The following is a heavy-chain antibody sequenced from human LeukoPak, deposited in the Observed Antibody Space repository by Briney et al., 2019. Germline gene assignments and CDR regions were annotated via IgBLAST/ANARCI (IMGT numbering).Heavy chain of an antibody. CDR1: GGTFSSYA. D-gene: IGHD1-26*01. CDR3: ARVFARSGEISGSYFYY. J-gene: IGHJ4*02. V-gene: IGHV1-69*05. CDR2: IIPIFCRA. Sequence: SVKVSCKASGGTFSSYAINWVRQAPGQGPEWMGGIIPIFCRANYAQQLQGRVTMTTDESTSTAYMELRSLRSEDTAVYYCARVFARSGEISGSYFYYWGQGTLVTVSS.